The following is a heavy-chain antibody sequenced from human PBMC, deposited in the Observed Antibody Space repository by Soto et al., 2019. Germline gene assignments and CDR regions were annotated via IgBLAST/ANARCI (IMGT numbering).Heavy chain of an antibody. Sequence: SETLSLPCTVSGGSVSSGSYYWSWIRQPPGKGLEWIGYIYYSGSTNYNPSLKSRVTISVDTSKNQFSLKLSSVTAADTAVYYCASHDYGDDLYYLDYWVQGTLVTVSS. CDR1: GGSVSSGSYY. V-gene: IGHV4-61*01. CDR2: IYYSGST. D-gene: IGHD4-17*01. J-gene: IGHJ4*02. CDR3: ASHDYGDDLYYLDY.